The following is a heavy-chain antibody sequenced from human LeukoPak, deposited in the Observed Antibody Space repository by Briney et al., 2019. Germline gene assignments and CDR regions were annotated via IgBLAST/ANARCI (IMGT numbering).Heavy chain of an antibody. D-gene: IGHD6-19*01. CDR1: GFTFSSYA. J-gene: IGHJ4*02. V-gene: IGHV3-23*01. CDR3: AKGDSSGWYGPYFDY. CDR2: ISGSGGST. Sequence: PGGSLRLSCAASGFTFSSYAMSWARQAPGKGLEWVSAISGSGGSTYYADSVKGRFTISRDNSKNTLYLQMNSLRAEDTAVYYCAKGDSSGWYGPYFDYWGQGTLVTVSS.